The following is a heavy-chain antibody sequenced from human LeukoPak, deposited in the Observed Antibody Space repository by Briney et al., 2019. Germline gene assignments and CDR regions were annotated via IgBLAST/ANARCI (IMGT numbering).Heavy chain of an antibody. CDR1: GFTFSSYA. Sequence: GSLRLSCAASGFTFSSYAMSWVRQAPGKGLEWIGEINHSGSTNYNPSLKSRVTISVDTPKNQFSLKLSSVTAADTAVYYCARDNYDSSANDYWGQGTLVTVSS. CDR2: INHSGST. J-gene: IGHJ4*02. CDR3: ARDNYDSSANDY. V-gene: IGHV4-34*01. D-gene: IGHD3-22*01.